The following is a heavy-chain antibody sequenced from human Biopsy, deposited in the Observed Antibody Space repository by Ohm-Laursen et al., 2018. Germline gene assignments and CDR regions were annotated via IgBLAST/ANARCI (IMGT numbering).Heavy chain of an antibody. Sequence: SVKVSCKASGGTFSSFGISWVRQAPGQGLEWMGEINSMFDTTNYAQTFQGRVTITADESTSTAYMEVSSLRSEDTAVYYCAKRGVERGRPLAYWGQGTLVTVSS. CDR3: AKRGVERGRPLAY. CDR2: INSMFDTT. D-gene: IGHD1-1*01. J-gene: IGHJ4*02. CDR1: GGTFSSFG. V-gene: IGHV1-69*13.